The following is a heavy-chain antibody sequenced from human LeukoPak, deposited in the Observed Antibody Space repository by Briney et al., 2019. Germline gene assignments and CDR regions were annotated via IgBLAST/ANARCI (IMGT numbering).Heavy chain of an antibody. Sequence: PGGSLRLSCAASGLTVSSNCMSWVRQAPGKGLEWVSFIYSGGNTYYADSVKGRFTISRDNSKNTVHLQMNSLRAEDTAVYYCAKPFGITMVRGVKYGFDIWGQGTMVTVSS. V-gene: IGHV3-53*01. CDR2: IYSGGNT. D-gene: IGHD3-10*01. CDR3: AKPFGITMVRGVKYGFDI. CDR1: GLTVSSNC. J-gene: IGHJ3*02.